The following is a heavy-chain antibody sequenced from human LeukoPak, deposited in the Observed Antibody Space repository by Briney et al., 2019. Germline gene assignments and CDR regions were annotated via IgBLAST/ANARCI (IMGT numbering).Heavy chain of an antibody. J-gene: IGHJ5*02. CDR2: IYPGDSST. CDR3: ARHSGVGILRIVDP. CDR1: GYTISNFW. V-gene: IGHV5-51*01. D-gene: IGHD2-8*01. Sequence: AGESLKISCKGSGYTISNFWIGWVRQMPGKGLEWMGIIYPGDSSTKYSPSFQGRVAISTDASINTALLQVNNLEASDTAIYYCARHSGVGILRIVDPWGQGTPVTVSS.